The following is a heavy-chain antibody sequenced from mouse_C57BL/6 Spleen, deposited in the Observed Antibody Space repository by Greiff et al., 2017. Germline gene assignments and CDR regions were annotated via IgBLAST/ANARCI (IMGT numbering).Heavy chain of an antibody. CDR2: IDPETGGT. Sequence: LVESGAELVRPGASVTLSCKASGYTFTDYEMHWVKQTPVHGLEWIGAIDPETGGTAYNQKFKGKAILTADKSSSTAYMELRSLTSEDSAVYYCTRGDDYDGYFDVWGTGTTVTVSS. CDR3: TRGDDYDGYFDV. D-gene: IGHD2-4*01. V-gene: IGHV1-15*01. CDR1: GYTFTDYE. J-gene: IGHJ1*03.